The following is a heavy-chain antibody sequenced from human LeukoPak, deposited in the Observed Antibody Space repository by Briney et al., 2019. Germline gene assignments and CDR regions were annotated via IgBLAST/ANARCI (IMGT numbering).Heavy chain of an antibody. J-gene: IGHJ6*03. CDR2: ISGSGGST. CDR1: GITFSSYA. V-gene: IGHV3-23*01. CDR3: AKRESYYYYYMDV. Sequence: QSGGSLRLSCAASGITFSSYAMSWVRQAPGKGLEWVSAISGSGGSTYYADSVKGRFTISRDNSKNTLYLQMNSLRAEDTAVYYCAKRESYYYYYMDVWGKGTTVTVSS. D-gene: IGHD3-10*01.